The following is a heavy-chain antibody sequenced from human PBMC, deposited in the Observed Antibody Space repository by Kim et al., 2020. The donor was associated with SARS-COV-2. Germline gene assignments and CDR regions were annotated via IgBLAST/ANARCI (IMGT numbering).Heavy chain of an antibody. J-gene: IGHJ4*02. V-gene: IGHV3-21*01. Sequence: ADSVKGRFTTSRDNARDSLYLQMNSLIAEDTAMYYCARDLSTGLPGGFDYWGPGTLVTVSS. CDR3: ARDLSTGLPGGFDY. D-gene: IGHD1-1*01.